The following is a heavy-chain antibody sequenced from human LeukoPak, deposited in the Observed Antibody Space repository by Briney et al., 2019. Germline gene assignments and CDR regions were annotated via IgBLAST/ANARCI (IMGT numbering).Heavy chain of an antibody. J-gene: IGHJ4*02. D-gene: IGHD3-16*01. CDR1: GYSFSNYW. CDR3: ARHFDYVWGSYADY. Sequence: GESLKISCEGSGYSFSNYWIAWVRQMPGKGLEWMGTIYPGDSDTRYSPSFQGQVTISADKSIRIAYLQRRSLKASDTAMYYCARHFDYVWGSYADYWGQGTLVTVSS. V-gene: IGHV5-51*01. CDR2: IYPGDSDT.